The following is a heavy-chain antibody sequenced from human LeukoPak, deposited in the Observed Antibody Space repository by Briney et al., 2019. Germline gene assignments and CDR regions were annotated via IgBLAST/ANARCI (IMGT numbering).Heavy chain of an antibody. V-gene: IGHV4-34*01. J-gene: IGHJ6*03. Sequence: SETLSLTCAVYGGSFSDYYWSWIRQPPGKGLEWIGEINHSGSTNYNPSLKSRVTISVDTSKDQFSLKLSSVTTADTAVYYCARLSYRYYGSGSYKYPYYYMDVWGKGTTVTISS. D-gene: IGHD3-10*01. CDR3: ARLSYRYYGSGSYKYPYYYMDV. CDR2: INHSGST. CDR1: GGSFSDYY.